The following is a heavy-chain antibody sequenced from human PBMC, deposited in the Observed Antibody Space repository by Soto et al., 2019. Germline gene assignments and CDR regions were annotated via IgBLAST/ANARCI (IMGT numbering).Heavy chain of an antibody. CDR1: GLTLSVYA. CDR3: TKLRGYGGY. D-gene: IGHD3-10*01. CDR2: ISGSNGGT. V-gene: IGHV3-23*01. J-gene: IGHJ4*02. Sequence: EVQLSESGGGLVQPGGSLRLSCEASGLTLSVYAMSWVRQSPGKGLEWVSVISGSNGGTHYADSVKGRFTISRDSSKNTLDLQMNNVRAEDTAIYYCTKLRGYGGYWGQGTLVTVSS.